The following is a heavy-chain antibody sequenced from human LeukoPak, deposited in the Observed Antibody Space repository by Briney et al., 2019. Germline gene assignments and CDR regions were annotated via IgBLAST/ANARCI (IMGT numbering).Heavy chain of an antibody. D-gene: IGHD2-15*01. Sequence: SQTLSLTCAISGDSVSSNSATWNWIRQSPSRGLEWLGRTYYTSQWYNDYAVSVKSRIIINPDTSRNQFSLQLTSVTPEDTAVYYCARGHCTSGSCSRWFDPWGQGTLVTVSS. V-gene: IGHV6-1*01. CDR3: ARGHCTSGSCSRWFDP. CDR2: TYYTSQWYN. J-gene: IGHJ5*02. CDR1: GDSVSSNSAT.